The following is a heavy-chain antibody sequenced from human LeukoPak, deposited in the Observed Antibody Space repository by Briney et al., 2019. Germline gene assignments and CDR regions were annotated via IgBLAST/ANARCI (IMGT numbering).Heavy chain of an antibody. CDR3: ARDEGYYGAPLFDY. V-gene: IGHV1-18*01. J-gene: IGHJ4*02. D-gene: IGHD4/OR15-4a*01. Sequence: ASVKVSFKASGYTFTSYGISWVRQAPGQGLEWMGWISAYNGNTNYAQNLQGRVIMTTDTSTSTAYMELRSLRSDDTAVYYCARDEGYYGAPLFDYWGQGTLVTVSS. CDR1: GYTFTSYG. CDR2: ISAYNGNT.